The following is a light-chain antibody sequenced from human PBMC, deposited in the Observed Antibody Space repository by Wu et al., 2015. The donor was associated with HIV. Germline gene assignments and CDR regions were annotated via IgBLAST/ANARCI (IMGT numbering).Light chain of an antibody. CDR2: RVS. J-gene: IGKJ4*01. CDR1: EIISSSM. CDR3: RQHSSWPPLT. V-gene: IGKV3-20*01. Sequence: ILLTQSPGTLSLSPGESATLSCRASEIISSSMLAWYQQKPGQAPRLLMYRVSSRATGIPDRFSGRGSGTDFTLTISSLEPEDVAVYYCRQHSSWPPLTFGGGTRVEI.